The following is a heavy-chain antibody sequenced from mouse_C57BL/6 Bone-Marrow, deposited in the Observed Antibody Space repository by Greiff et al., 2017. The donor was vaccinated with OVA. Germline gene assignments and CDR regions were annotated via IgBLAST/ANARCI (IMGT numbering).Heavy chain of an antibody. D-gene: IGHD1-1*01. CDR1: GFNIKDYY. Sequence: VQLQQSGAELVRPGASVKLSCTASGFNIKDYYMHWVKQRPEQGLEWIGWIDPENGDTEYASKFQGKATITADTSSNTAYLQLSSLTSEDTAVYFCKTSYYYGPNGNYFGCWGQGTTLTVSS. CDR3: KTSYYYGPNGNYFGC. J-gene: IGHJ2*01. V-gene: IGHV14-4*01. CDR2: IDPENGDT.